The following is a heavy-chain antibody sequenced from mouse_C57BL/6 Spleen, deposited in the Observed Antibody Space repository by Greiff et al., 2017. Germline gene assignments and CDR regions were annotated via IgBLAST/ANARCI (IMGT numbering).Heavy chain of an antibody. Sequence: QVQLQQPGAELVRPGTSVKLSCKASGYTFTSYWLHWVKQSPGQGLEWIGVIDPSDSYTNYNQKFKGKATLTVDTSSSTAYMQLSSLTSENSAVYYCARGYYGSRGGFADWGQGTLVTVSA. V-gene: IGHV1-59*01. D-gene: IGHD1-1*01. J-gene: IGHJ3*01. CDR1: GYTFTSYW. CDR2: IDPSDSYT. CDR3: ARGYYGSRGGFAD.